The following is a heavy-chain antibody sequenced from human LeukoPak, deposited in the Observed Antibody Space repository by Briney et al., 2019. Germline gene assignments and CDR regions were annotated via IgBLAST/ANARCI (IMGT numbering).Heavy chain of an antibody. V-gene: IGHV3-33*06. D-gene: IGHD3-22*01. CDR1: GFTFSSYG. CDR3: AKDSVYYDSSPGY. Sequence: PGRSLRLSCAASGFTFSSYGMHWVRQAPGKGLERVAVIWYDGSNKYYADSVKGRFTIPRDNSKNTLYLQMNSLRAEDTTVYYCAKDSVYYDSSPGYWGQGTLVTVSS. J-gene: IGHJ4*02. CDR2: IWYDGSNK.